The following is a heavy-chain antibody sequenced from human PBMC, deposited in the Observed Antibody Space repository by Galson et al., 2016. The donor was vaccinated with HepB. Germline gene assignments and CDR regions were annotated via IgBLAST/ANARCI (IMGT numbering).Heavy chain of an antibody. D-gene: IGHD1-14*01. CDR1: GASISNSGGSY. V-gene: IGHV4-31*03. CDR2: IHYTGST. J-gene: IGHJ3*02. Sequence: TLSLTCSVSGASISNSGGSYWTWLRQHPGKGLEWIGYIHYTGSTYYNPSLKGRLTVSVDTSKNQFSLKLTSVTAAATAVYYCARLTGGLNAFDIWGQGTMVTVSS. CDR3: ARLTGGLNAFDI.